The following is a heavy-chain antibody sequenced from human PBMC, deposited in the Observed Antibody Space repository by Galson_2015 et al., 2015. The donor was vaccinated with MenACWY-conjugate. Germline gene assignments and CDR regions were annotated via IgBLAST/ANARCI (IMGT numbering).Heavy chain of an antibody. CDR1: GFSFTSNW. D-gene: IGHD3-22*01. Sequence: QSGAEVTKPGESLTISCQGSGFSFTSNWIGWVRQMPGKGLEWMGMIYPDDSDTRYSPSFEGQVTISADKSIRTAYLHWSSLKASDTAMYYCVRQVYFDSSGFFPNYYYMDVWGKGTTVTVSS. J-gene: IGHJ6*03. CDR2: IYPDDSDT. CDR3: VRQVYFDSSGFFPNYYYMDV. V-gene: IGHV5-51*01.